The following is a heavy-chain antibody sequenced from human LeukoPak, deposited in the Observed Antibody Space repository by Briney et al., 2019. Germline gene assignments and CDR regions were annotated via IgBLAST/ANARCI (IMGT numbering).Heavy chain of an antibody. D-gene: IGHD3-22*01. V-gene: IGHV1-46*01. Sequence: ASVKVSCKASGYSFTSNYMHWVRQAPGQGLEWMGIIDPSGGSTSYAQKFQGRVTMTRDTSTSTVYMELSSLRSEDTAVYYCARDTAHYYDRTDWYFDLWGRGTLVTVSS. CDR3: ARDTAHYYDRTDWYFDL. CDR2: IDPSGGST. CDR1: GYSFTSNY. J-gene: IGHJ2*01.